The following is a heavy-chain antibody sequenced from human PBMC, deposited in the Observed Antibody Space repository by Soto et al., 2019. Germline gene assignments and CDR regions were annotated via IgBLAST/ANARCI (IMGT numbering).Heavy chain of an antibody. CDR1: GGTFSSYA. D-gene: IGHD3-22*01. Sequence: ASVKVSCKASGGTFSSYAISWVRQAPGQGLEWMGGIIPIFGTANYVQKFQGRVTITADESTSTAYMELSSLRSEDTAVYYCAVTTMIVVVTTYDIDYWGQGTLVTVSS. J-gene: IGHJ4*02. CDR3: AVTTMIVVVTTYDIDY. CDR2: IIPIFGTA. V-gene: IGHV1-69*13.